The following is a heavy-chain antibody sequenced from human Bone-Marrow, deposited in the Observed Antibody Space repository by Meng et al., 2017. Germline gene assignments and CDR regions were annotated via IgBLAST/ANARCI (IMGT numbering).Heavy chain of an antibody. V-gene: IGHV3-11*01. D-gene: IGHD3-22*01. CDR3: VRDVSRWLQDDTSGFDY. J-gene: IGHJ4*02. Sequence: GESLKISCAASGFTFSDYYMNWIRQAPGKGLEWVSYISNSGHIIYYADSVKGRFTIFRDNAKNSLYLQMNSLRAEDTAIYYCVRDVSRWLQDDTSGFDYWGQGSLVTVSS. CDR2: ISNSGHII. CDR1: GFTFSDYY.